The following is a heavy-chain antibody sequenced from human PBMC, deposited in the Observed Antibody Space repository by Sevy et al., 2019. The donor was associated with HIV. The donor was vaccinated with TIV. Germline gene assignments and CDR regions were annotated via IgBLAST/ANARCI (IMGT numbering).Heavy chain of an antibody. CDR3: ARGDPSNTFDY. CDR2: MYHSGST. CDR1: GDSISSGGYS. V-gene: IGHV4-30-2*06. J-gene: IGHJ4*02. Sequence: SETLSLTCAVSGDSISSGGYSWNWIRQSPGKGLEWIGYMYHSGSTYYNPSLQSRVTISVDRSKNQFSLRVTSVTAADTAVCYCARGDPSNTFDYWGQGTLVTVSS.